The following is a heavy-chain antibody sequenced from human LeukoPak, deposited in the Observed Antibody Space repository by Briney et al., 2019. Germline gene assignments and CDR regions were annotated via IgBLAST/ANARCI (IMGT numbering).Heavy chain of an antibody. Sequence: PGGSLRLSCAASGFTFDDYAMHWVRQAPGKGLEWVSLISWDGGSTYYADSVKGRFTISRDNSKNSLYLQMNSLRAEDTALYYCAKDIQKRVTTYYYYYYYGMDVWGQGTTVTVS. V-gene: IGHV3-43D*03. CDR3: AKDIQKRVTTYYYYYYYGMDV. CDR2: ISWDGGST. D-gene: IGHD4-17*01. J-gene: IGHJ6*02. CDR1: GFTFDDYA.